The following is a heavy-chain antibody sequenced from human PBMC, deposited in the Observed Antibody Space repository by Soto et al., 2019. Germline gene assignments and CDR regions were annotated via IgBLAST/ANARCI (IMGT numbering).Heavy chain of an antibody. V-gene: IGHV3-23*01. CDR1: GFTFSSYA. D-gene: IGHD3-16*01. CDR3: ARGSRGAFDI. CDR2: ISGSGSTI. Sequence: GGSLRLSCAASGFTFSSYAMSWVRQAPGKGLEWVSGISGSGSTIYYADSVKGRFTISRDNAKNSLYLQMNSLRAEDTAVYYCARGSRGAFDIWGQGTMVTVSS. J-gene: IGHJ3*02.